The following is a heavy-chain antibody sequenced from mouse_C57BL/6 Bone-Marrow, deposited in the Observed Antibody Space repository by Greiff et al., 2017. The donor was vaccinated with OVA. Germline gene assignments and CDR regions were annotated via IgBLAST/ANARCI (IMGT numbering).Heavy chain of an antibody. V-gene: IGHV2-2*01. Sequence: VQLQQSGPGLVQPSQSLSITCTVSGFSLTSYGVHWVPQSPGQGLEWLGVIWRGGSTDYNAAFISRLSISKDNSKSQVFFKISSLQADDTAIYFCAGQRRLLFDSWGQGTTLTVSS. CDR3: AGQRRLLFDS. D-gene: IGHD3-2*02. CDR2: IWRGGST. J-gene: IGHJ2*01. CDR1: GFSLTSYG.